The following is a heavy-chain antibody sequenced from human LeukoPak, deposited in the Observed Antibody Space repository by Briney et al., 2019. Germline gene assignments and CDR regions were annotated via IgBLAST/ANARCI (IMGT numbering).Heavy chain of an antibody. D-gene: IGHD3-22*01. CDR3: ARVNSALVVSSEGSWAGSLGFDH. Sequence: PGGSLRLSCAASGIPFSNYTLTWARQAPGKGLVWVSSTSGSSRYIHYSDSVRGRFSISRDNAKNSVYLQMDSLTADDTAVYYCARVNSALVVSSEGSWAGSLGFDHWGQGILVIVSS. CDR2: TSGSSRYI. J-gene: IGHJ4*02. CDR1: GIPFSNYT. V-gene: IGHV3-21*06.